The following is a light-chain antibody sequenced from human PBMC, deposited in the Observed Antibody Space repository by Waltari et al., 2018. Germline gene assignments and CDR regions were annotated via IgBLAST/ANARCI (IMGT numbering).Light chain of an antibody. V-gene: IGKV3-20*01. CDR1: PTVGSRS. CDR3: QQHGTLPAT. CDR2: RAS. J-gene: IGKJ1*01. Sequence: EIVLTQSPGTASLSPGERVPLSCRASPTVGSRSLAWYQQKPGQAPRLVIYRASRRATGIPDRFSGSGSGTDFSLTISRLEPEDFAVYYCQQHGTLPATFGQGTKVEIK.